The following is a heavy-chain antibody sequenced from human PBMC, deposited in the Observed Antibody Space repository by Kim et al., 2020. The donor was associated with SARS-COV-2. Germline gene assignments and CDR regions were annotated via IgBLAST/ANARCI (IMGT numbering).Heavy chain of an antibody. D-gene: IGHD2-15*01. J-gene: IGHJ4*02. CDR1: GFTFNNYA. Sequence: GGSLRLSCAASGFTFNNYAMHWVRQRPGKGLEWVALITYDGSSQYYGDSLKGRLTISRDNSNNMLYLEMNSLRVDDTAVYYCTYCSGASCVLDFWGQGTLVTVSS. CDR2: ITYDGSSQ. CDR3: TYCSGASCVLDF. V-gene: IGHV3-30*03.